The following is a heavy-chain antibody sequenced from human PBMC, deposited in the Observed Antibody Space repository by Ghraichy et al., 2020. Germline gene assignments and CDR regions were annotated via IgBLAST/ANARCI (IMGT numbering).Heavy chain of an antibody. CDR3: AGDRLPGSYRGLHV. Sequence: GSLRLSCEVSGLTFSSYWMSWVRQAPGKGLEWVANIKQDGSEKYYVDSVKGRFTISRDNADNSLYLQLNSLRDEDTAVYYCAGDRLPGSYRGLHVWGQGTTVTVSS. V-gene: IGHV3-7*03. CDR2: IKQDGSEK. CDR1: GLTFSSYW. D-gene: IGHD7-27*01. J-gene: IGHJ6*02.